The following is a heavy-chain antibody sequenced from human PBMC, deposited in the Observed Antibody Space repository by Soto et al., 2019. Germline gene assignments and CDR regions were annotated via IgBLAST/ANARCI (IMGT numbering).Heavy chain of an antibody. CDR1: GFTFSSYV. D-gene: IGHD3-22*01. J-gene: IGHJ4*02. CDR2: ISGSGGHT. Sequence: EVQLLESGGGLVQRGGSLRLSCAASGFTFSSYVMSWVRQAPGKGLDWVSGISGSGGHTYYAASVKGRFTISRDNSKNTLYLQMNTLRAEDTAVYFCAKDGSYYDSPTESDSWGQGTLVTVSS. CDR3: AKDGSYYDSPTESDS. V-gene: IGHV3-23*01.